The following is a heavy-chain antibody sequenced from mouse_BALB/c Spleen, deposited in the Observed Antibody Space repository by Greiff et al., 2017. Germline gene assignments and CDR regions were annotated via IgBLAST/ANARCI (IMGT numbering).Heavy chain of an antibody. Sequence: VQVVESGPGLVAPSQSLSITCTVSGFSLTSYGVHWVRQPPGKGLEWLGVIWAGGSTNYNSALMSRLSISKDNSKSQVFLKMNSLQTDDTAMYYCAMVTTVPNYYAMDYWGQGTSVTVSS. CDR1: GFSLTSYG. J-gene: IGHJ4*01. V-gene: IGHV2-9*02. CDR2: IWAGGST. CDR3: AMVTTVPNYYAMDY. D-gene: IGHD1-1*01.